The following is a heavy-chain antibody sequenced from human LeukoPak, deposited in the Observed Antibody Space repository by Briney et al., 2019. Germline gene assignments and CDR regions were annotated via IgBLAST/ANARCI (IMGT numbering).Heavy chain of an antibody. J-gene: IGHJ6*02. Sequence: PSETLSLTCAVYGGSFSDYYWSWIRQPPGKGLEWIGEINHSGSTNYNPSRKSRVTISVDTSKTQFSLDLSSVTAADTAVYYCARGTQLWSYGMDVWGQGTTVTVSS. V-gene: IGHV4-34*01. CDR1: GGSFSDYY. D-gene: IGHD5-18*01. CDR2: INHSGST. CDR3: ARGTQLWSYGMDV.